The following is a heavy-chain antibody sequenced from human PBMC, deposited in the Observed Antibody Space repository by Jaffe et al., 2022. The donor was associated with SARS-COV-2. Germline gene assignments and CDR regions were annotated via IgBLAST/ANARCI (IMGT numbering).Heavy chain of an antibody. V-gene: IGHV4-34*01. CDR1: DGSFRSYY. CDR2: IKHSGST. J-gene: IGHJ6*03. CDR3: ARGIYYMDV. Sequence: QVQLQQWGAGLLKPSETLSLTCAVYDGSFRSYYWSWIRQPPGKGLEWIAEIKHSGSTNYSPSLKSRVTISVDTSKNQFSLSLSSVTAADTAVYYCARGIYYMDVWGKGTTVTVSS.